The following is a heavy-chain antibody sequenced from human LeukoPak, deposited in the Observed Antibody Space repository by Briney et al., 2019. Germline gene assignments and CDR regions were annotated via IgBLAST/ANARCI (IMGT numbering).Heavy chain of an antibody. CDR3: ARDKLTGNAFDI. J-gene: IGHJ3*02. V-gene: IGHV3-33*01. CDR1: GFTFSNYG. CDR2: IWYDGSNK. D-gene: IGHD3-10*01. Sequence: GRSLRLSCAASGFTFSNYGMHWVRQAPGKGLEWVTIIWYDGSNKYYADSVKGRFTFSRDNSKNTLFLQMNSLRAEDTAVYYCARDKLTGNAFDIWGQGTMVTVSS.